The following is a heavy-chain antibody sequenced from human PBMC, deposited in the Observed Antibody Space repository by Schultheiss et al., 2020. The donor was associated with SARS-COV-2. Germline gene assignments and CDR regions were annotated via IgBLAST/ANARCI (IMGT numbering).Heavy chain of an antibody. CDR3: AKDRGLRFLGDNGDY. CDR1: GFTFSSYS. J-gene: IGHJ4*02. V-gene: IGHV3-23*01. Sequence: GESLKISCAASGFTFSSYSMNWVRQAPGKGLEWVSAISGSGGSTYYADSVKGRFTISRDNSKNTLYLQMNSLRAEDTAVYYCAKDRGLRFLGDNGDYWGQGTLVTVSS. CDR2: ISGSGGST. D-gene: IGHD3-3*01.